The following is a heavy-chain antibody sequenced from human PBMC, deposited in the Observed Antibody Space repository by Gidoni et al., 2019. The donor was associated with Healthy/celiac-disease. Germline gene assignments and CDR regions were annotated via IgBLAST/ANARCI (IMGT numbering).Heavy chain of an antibody. CDR1: GYTFTGYY. J-gene: IGHJ4*02. CDR3: AREGLRYFDWLLSEFDY. D-gene: IGHD3-9*01. Sequence: QVQLVQSGAEVTKPGASVKVSCQASGYTFTGYYMHWVRQAPGQGLEWMGWINPNSGGTNYAQKFQGRVTMTRDTSISTAYMELSRLRSDDTAVYYCAREGLRYFDWLLSEFDYWGQGTLVTVSS. CDR2: INPNSGGT. V-gene: IGHV1-2*02.